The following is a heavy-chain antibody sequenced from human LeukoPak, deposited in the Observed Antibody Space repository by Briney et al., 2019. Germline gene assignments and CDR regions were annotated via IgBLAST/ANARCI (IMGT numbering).Heavy chain of an antibody. V-gene: IGHV3-30-3*01. CDR3: ARGSPSAGRFDYFDY. D-gene: IGHD3-10*01. J-gene: IGHJ4*02. CDR2: ISYDGSNT. CDR1: GFTFSSYA. Sequence: GGSLRLSCAASGFTFSSYAMHWVRQAPGKGLEWVALISYDGSNTYYADSVKGRFTISRDNSKNTLYLQMNSLRPEDTAVYYCARGSPSAGRFDYFDYWGQGSLVTVSS.